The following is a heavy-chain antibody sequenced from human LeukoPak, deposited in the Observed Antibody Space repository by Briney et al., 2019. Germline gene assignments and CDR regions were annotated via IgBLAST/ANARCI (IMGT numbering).Heavy chain of an antibody. D-gene: IGHD1-26*01. V-gene: IGHV3-21*01. CDR2: ITSRSYI. CDR1: GFTISNYI. CDR3: ARAPPSIVGATRHEY. J-gene: IGHJ4*02. Sequence: GGSLRLSCAASGFTISNYIMSSVLQAPGKGLEWVSSITSRSYIYYADAMKGRFTISRDNAENSLYLQMNSLRVEDTAVYYCARAPPSIVGATRHEYWGQGTLVTVSS.